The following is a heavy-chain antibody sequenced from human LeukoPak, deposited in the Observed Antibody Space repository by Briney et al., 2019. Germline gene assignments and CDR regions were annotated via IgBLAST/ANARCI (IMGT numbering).Heavy chain of an antibody. J-gene: IGHJ4*02. Sequence: PGGSLRLSCAASGFTFSSYWMHWVRQAPGKGLVWVSRINSDGSSTSYADSVKGRFTISRDNAKSTLYLQMNSLRAEDTAVYYCARDMTRGSPFDYWGQGTLVTVSS. D-gene: IGHD1-26*01. V-gene: IGHV3-74*01. CDR3: ARDMTRGSPFDY. CDR1: GFTFSSYW. CDR2: INSDGSST.